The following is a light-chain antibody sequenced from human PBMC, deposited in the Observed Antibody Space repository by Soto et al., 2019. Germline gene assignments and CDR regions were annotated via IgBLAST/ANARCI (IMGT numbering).Light chain of an antibody. Sequence: QSALTQPASVSGSPGQSITISCTGTSSDVGAYDYVSWYQQHPGKAPKFMLYEVSNRPSGLSDRFSGSKSGNTASLTISGLQAEDEADYYCSSFTTSKTWVFCGGTKLTVL. CDR2: EVS. CDR3: SSFTTSKTWV. CDR1: SSDVGAYDY. J-gene: IGLJ3*02. V-gene: IGLV2-14*01.